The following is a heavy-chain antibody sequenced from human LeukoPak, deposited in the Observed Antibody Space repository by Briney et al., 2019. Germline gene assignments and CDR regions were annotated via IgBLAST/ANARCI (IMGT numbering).Heavy chain of an antibody. V-gene: IGHV1-46*01. CDR1: GYTFSNYD. CDR2: ITPSEGI. Sequence: GASVKVSCKASGYTFSNYDMNWVRQAPGQGLEWMGMITPSEGISYAQKFQGRVTMTRDMSTNTVYMELSSLRSEDTAVYYCARVDSTSPHELDYWGQGTLVTVSS. D-gene: IGHD6-6*01. CDR3: ARVDSTSPHELDY. J-gene: IGHJ4*02.